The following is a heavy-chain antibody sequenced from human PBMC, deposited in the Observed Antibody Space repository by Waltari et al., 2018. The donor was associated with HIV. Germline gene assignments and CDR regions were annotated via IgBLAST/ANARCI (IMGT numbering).Heavy chain of an antibody. CDR3: ARHKSVTILPWYFDL. CDR2: IYYSGTT. Sequence: QLLLQESGPGLVRPSETLSLTCTVSTDSIRSSDYYWAWIRQSPEKGLEWFGSIYYSGTTYDNPSLKSRVTISVDTSKNQFSLKLNSVTAADTAVYYCARHKSVTILPWYFDLWGRGTLVTVSS. D-gene: IGHD3-10*01. CDR1: TDSIRSSDYY. V-gene: IGHV4-39*01. J-gene: IGHJ2*01.